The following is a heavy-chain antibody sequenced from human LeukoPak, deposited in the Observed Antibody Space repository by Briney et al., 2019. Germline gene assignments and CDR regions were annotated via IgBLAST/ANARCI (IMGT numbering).Heavy chain of an antibody. Sequence: ASVKVSCKASGYTFTSYGISWVRQAPGQGLEWMGWISAYNGNTNYAQKLQGRVTMTTDTSTSTAYMELKSLRSDDTAVYYCARDRALRGITMVRGVTNVFDYWGQGTLVTVSS. CDR3: ARDRALRGITMVRGVTNVFDY. J-gene: IGHJ4*02. CDR2: ISAYNGNT. CDR1: GYTFTSYG. D-gene: IGHD3-10*01. V-gene: IGHV1-18*01.